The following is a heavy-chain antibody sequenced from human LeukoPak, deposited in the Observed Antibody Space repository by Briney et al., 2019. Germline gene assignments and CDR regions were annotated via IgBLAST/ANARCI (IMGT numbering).Heavy chain of an antibody. J-gene: IGHJ1*01. Sequence: SETLSLTCTVSGGSISSYSWSWIRQPPGKGLEWIGYIYYSGSTNYNPSLRSRVTISVDTSKNQFSLKLSSVTAADTAVYYCARGHYEYVCGSYRPWYFQHWGQCTLVTVSS. V-gene: IGHV4-59*01. CDR2: IYYSGST. CDR1: GGSISSYS. CDR3: ARGHYEYVCGSYRPWYFQH. D-gene: IGHD3-16*02.